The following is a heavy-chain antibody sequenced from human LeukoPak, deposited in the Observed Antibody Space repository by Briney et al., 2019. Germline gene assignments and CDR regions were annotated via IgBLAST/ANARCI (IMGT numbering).Heavy chain of an antibody. J-gene: IGHJ4*02. CDR1: GFTFSSSE. V-gene: IGHV3-48*03. CDR2: IRSSGSTL. Sequence: GGSLRLSCAASGFTFSSSEMNWVRQAPGKGLEWISYIRSSGSTLHYTDSVKGRFTISRDNAKNSLYLQMNSLRAEDAAVYYCAREGFGEFILDYWGQGTLVTVSS. D-gene: IGHD3-10*01. CDR3: AREGFGEFILDY.